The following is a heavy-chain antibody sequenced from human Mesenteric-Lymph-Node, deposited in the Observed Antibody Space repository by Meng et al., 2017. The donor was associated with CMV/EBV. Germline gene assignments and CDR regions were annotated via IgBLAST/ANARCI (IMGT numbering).Heavy chain of an antibody. CDR1: GFTFSSYS. V-gene: IGHV3-21*01. CDR2: ISTSSTYI. Sequence: CAASGFTFSSYSMNWVRQAPGKGLEWVSSISTSSTYIYYADSVKGRFTIYRDNAKNSLYLQMNSLRDEDTAVYYCARSVGATMSYADHWGQGTLVTVSS. D-gene: IGHD1-26*01. CDR3: ARSVGATMSYADH. J-gene: IGHJ4*02.